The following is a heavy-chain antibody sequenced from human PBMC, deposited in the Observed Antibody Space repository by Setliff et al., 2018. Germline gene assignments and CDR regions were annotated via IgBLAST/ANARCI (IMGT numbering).Heavy chain of an antibody. CDR3: ARQVSWFDP. Sequence: PSEILSLTCAVSGYSISSGYYWGWIRQPPGKGLEWIGSIYHSGSTYYNPSLKSRVTISVDTSKNQFSLKLSSVTAADTAVYYCARQVSWFDPWGQGTLVTVSS. CDR1: GYSISSGYY. CDR2: IYHSGST. V-gene: IGHV4-38-2*01. J-gene: IGHJ5*02.